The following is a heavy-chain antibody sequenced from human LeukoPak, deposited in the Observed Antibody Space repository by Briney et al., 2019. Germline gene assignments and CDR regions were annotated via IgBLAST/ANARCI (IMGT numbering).Heavy chain of an antibody. CDR1: GVSFSGYY. CDR2: INHSGST. D-gene: IGHD6-6*01. V-gene: IGHV4-34*01. J-gene: IGHJ4*02. Sequence: PSETLSLTSAVYGVSFSGYYWSWIRQPPGKGLEWIGEINHSGSTNYNPSLKSRVTISVDTSKNQFSLKLSSVTAADTAVYYCARQAARGFDYWGQGTLVTVSS. CDR3: ARQAARGFDY.